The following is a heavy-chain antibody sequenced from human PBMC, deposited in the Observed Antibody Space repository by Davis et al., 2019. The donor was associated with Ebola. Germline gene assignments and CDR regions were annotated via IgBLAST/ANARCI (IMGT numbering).Heavy chain of an antibody. CDR1: GGSISSGGYS. D-gene: IGHD6-19*01. V-gene: IGHV4-30-2*01. J-gene: IGHJ4*02. CDR3: ARGPVAVAWGGDEFDC. CDR2: IYHSGST. Sequence: MPSETLSLTCAVSGGSISSGGYSWSWIRQPPGKGLEWIGYIYHSGSTYYNPSLKSRVTISVDRSKNQFSLKLSSVTAADTAVYYCARGPVAVAWGGDEFDCWGQGILVNVSS.